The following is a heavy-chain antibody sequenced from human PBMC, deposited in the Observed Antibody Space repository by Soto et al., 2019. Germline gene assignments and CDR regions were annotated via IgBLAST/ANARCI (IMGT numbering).Heavy chain of an antibody. CDR1: GGSISSGGYS. CDR3: ATMGTPVTGLYYFDY. J-gene: IGHJ4*02. D-gene: IGHD4-17*01. CDR2: TSYSGTT. Sequence: PSETLSLTCAVSGGSISSGGYSWSWIRQPPGKGLEWIGFTSYSGTTHYSASLRSRVSISVDTSKNQFSLDLSSVTAADTAVYYCATMGTPVTGLYYFDYWGQGTLVTVSS. V-gene: IGHV4-30-2*05.